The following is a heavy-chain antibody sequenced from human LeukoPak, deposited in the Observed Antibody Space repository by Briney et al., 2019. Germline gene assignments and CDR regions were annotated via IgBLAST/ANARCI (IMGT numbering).Heavy chain of an antibody. Sequence: PGGSLRLSCAASGFTFSSYSMNWVRQAPGKGLEWVSYISSSSSTIYYADSVKGRFTISRDNAKNSLYLQMNSLRAEDTAVYYCARSRYYGSSGGGTRRPYYYGMDVWGQGTTVTVSS. D-gene: IGHD3-10*01. J-gene: IGHJ6*02. CDR1: GFTFSSYS. CDR2: ISSSSSTI. V-gene: IGHV3-48*01. CDR3: ARSRYYGSSGGGTRRPYYYGMDV.